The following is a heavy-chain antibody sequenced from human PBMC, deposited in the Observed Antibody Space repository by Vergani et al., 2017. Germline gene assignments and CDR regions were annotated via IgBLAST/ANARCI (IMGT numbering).Heavy chain of an antibody. Sequence: QVQLQESGPGLVKPSQTLSLTCTVSGGSISSGDYYWSWIRQPPGKGLEWIGYIYYSGSTYYNPSLKSRVTISVDTSKNQFSLKLSSVTAADTAVYYCASAAAAYGDFWSGLTQHYYYYYMDVWGKGTTVTVSS. V-gene: IGHV4-31*03. CDR3: ASAAAAYGDFWSGLTQHYYYYYMDV. J-gene: IGHJ6*03. CDR1: GGSISSGDYY. CDR2: IYYSGST. D-gene: IGHD3-3*01.